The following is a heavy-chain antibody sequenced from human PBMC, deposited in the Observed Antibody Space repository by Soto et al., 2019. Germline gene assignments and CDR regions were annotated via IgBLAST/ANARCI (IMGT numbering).Heavy chain of an antibody. Sequence: GGSLRLSCAASGFTFSSYAMHWVRQAPGKGLEWVAVISYDGSNKYYADSVKGRFTISRDNSKNTLYLQMNSLRAEDTAVYYCARDKRDLRFLEWSYYYDYWGQGSMVTVSS. CDR1: GFTFSSYA. V-gene: IGHV3-30-3*01. CDR2: ISYDGSNK. J-gene: IGHJ4*02. CDR3: ARDKRDLRFLEWSYYYDY. D-gene: IGHD3-3*01.